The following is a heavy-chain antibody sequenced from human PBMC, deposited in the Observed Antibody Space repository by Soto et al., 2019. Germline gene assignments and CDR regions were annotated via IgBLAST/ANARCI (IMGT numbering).Heavy chain of an antibody. D-gene: IGHD1-1*01. Sequence: GGSLRLSCAASGFTFSSYWMHWVRQAPGKGLVWVSRINSDGSSTTYADSVRGRFTISRDNAKNTLYLQMNSLRAEDTAVYYCARDTGPLRDFDYWGQGTLVTVSS. V-gene: IGHV3-74*01. CDR2: INSDGSST. J-gene: IGHJ4*02. CDR3: ARDTGPLRDFDY. CDR1: GFTFSSYW.